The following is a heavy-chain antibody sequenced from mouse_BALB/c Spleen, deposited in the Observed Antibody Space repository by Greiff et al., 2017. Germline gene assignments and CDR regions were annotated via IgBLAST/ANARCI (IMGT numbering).Heavy chain of an antibody. J-gene: IGHJ4*01. Sequence: EVKLMESGGDLVKPGGSLKLSCAASGFTFSSYGMSWVRQTPDKRLEWVATISSGGSYTYYPDSVKGRFTISRDNAKNTLYLQMSSLKSEDTAMYYCARLGITTPMDYWGQGTSVTVSS. CDR1: GFTFSSYG. V-gene: IGHV5-6*01. D-gene: IGHD2-4*01. CDR2: ISSGGSYT. CDR3: ARLGITTPMDY.